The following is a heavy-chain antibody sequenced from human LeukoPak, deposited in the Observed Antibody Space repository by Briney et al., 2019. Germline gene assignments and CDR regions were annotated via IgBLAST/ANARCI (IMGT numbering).Heavy chain of an antibody. V-gene: IGHV3-21*01. CDR2: ISSSSSYI. CDR3: ARDKRPFSVLADFDY. J-gene: IGHJ4*02. D-gene: IGHD2/OR15-2a*01. CDR1: GFTFSSYW. Sequence: GGALRLSCAASGFTFSSYWMHWVRQAPGKGLEWVSSISSSSSYIYYADSVKGRFTISRDNAKNSLYLQMNSLRAEDTAVYYCARDKRPFSVLADFDYWGQGTLVTVSS.